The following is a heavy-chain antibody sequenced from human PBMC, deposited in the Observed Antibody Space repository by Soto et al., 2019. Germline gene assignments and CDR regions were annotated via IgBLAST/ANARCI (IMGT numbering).Heavy chain of an antibody. V-gene: IGHV4-59*01. CDR1: GGSISSYY. Sequence: PSETLSLTCTVSGGSISSYYWSWIRQPPGKGLEWIGYIYYSGSTNYNPSLKSRVTISVDTSKNQFSLKLSSVTAADTAVYYCAREVGSRDWFDPWGQGTLVTVSS. CDR3: AREVGSRDWFDP. J-gene: IGHJ5*02. CDR2: IYYSGST. D-gene: IGHD5-18*01.